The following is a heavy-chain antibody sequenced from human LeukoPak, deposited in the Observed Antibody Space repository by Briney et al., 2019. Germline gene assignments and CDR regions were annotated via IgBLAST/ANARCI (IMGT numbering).Heavy chain of an antibody. CDR2: IYYGGSA. Sequence: SETLSLTCTVSGGSISSTSYYWGWIRQPPGRGLEWIGNIYYGGSASYNPSLKSRVTISVDTSKNQFSLKLSSVTAADTAVYYCARHTKTGSSPYYFDYWGQGTLVTVSS. CDR3: ARHTKTGSSPYYFDY. J-gene: IGHJ4*02. V-gene: IGHV4-39*01. CDR1: GGSISSTSYY. D-gene: IGHD6-6*01.